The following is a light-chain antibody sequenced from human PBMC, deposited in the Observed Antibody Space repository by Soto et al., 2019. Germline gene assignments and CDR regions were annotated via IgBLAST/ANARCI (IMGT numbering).Light chain of an antibody. CDR1: SSDVGGYNY. CDR3: SSYTSSSNLVHVV. Sequence: QSALTQPASVSGSPGQSITISCTGTSSDVGGYNYVTWYQQHPGKAPKLMIYDVSNRPSGVSNRFSGSKSGNTASLTISGLQAEDEADYYCSSYTSSSNLVHVVFGGGTKLTVL. V-gene: IGLV2-14*01. J-gene: IGLJ2*01. CDR2: DVS.